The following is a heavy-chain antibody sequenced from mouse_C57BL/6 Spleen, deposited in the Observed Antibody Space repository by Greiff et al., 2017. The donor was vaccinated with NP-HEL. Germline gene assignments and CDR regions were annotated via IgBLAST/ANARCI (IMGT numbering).Heavy chain of an antibody. Sequence: VKLMESGAELVRPGASVKLSCKASGYTFTDYYINWVKQRPGQGLEWIARIYPGSGNTYYNEKFKGKATLTAEKSSSTAYMQLSSLTSEDSAVYFCAREELYGSSLYYYAMDYWGQGTSVTVSS. V-gene: IGHV1-76*01. CDR3: AREELYGSSLYYYAMDY. D-gene: IGHD1-1*01. CDR1: GYTFTDYY. CDR2: IYPGSGNT. J-gene: IGHJ4*01.